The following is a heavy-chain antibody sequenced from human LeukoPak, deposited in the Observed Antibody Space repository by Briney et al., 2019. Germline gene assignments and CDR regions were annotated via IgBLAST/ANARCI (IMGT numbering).Heavy chain of an antibody. J-gene: IGHJ4*02. CDR3: ARDRXYSFDY. D-gene: IGHD4-11*01. Sequence: GGSLRLSCAVSGFTFSSYTMNWIRQVPGKGLEWVSYIGGSGSPIYYADSVKGRFTISRDNAKNSLYLQMNSLRAEDTAVYYCARDRXYSFDYWGQGTLVTVSS. CDR1: GFTFSSYT. CDR2: IGGSGSPI. V-gene: IGHV3-48*01.